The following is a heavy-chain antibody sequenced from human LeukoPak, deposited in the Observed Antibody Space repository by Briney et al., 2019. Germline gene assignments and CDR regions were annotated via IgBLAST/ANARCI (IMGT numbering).Heavy chain of an antibody. J-gene: IGHJ4*02. D-gene: IGHD6-13*01. CDR1: GFTFSSYW. CDR2: INTDGDSA. CDR3: ARGTATTAGIDY. Sequence: GGSLRLSCAASGFTFSSYWIHWVRQAPGKGLVWVSHINTDGDSATYGDSAKGRFTISRDNAKNTLYLQMNSLRVEDTAVYYCARGTATTAGIDYWGQGTLVTVSS. V-gene: IGHV3-74*01.